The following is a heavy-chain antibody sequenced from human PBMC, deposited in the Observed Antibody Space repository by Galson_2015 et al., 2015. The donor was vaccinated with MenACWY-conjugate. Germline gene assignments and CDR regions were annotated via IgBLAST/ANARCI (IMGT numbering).Heavy chain of an antibody. Sequence: SLRLSCAASGFTFSSYSMNWVRQAPGKGLEWVSYISSSRSTIYYADSVKGRSTISRDNAKNSLYLQMNSLRAEDTAMYYCARDSTGNWNDFVYSYYGMDVWGQGTTVTVSS. CDR1: GFTFSSYS. J-gene: IGHJ6*02. CDR2: ISSSRSTI. CDR3: ARDSTGNWNDFVYSYYGMDV. D-gene: IGHD1-1*01. V-gene: IGHV3-48*04.